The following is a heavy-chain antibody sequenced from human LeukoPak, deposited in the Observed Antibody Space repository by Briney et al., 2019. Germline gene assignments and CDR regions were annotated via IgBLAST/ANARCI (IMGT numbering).Heavy chain of an antibody. Sequence: SETLSLTCTVSGGSISSSSYYWGWIRQPPGKGLEWIGSIYYSGSTYYNPSLKSRVTISVDTSKNQFSLKLSSVTAADTAVYYCARLGGIAAAEPKTIAPWGQGTLVTVSS. D-gene: IGHD6-13*01. J-gene: IGHJ5*02. V-gene: IGHV4-39*01. CDR1: GGSISSSSYY. CDR2: IYYSGST. CDR3: ARLGGIAAAEPKTIAP.